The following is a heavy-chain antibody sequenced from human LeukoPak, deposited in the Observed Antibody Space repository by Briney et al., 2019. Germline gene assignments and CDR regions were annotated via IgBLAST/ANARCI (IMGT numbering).Heavy chain of an antibody. CDR3: ARRAGYSSTWYLDY. CDR1: GGSISSGGYY. CDR2: IYYSRST. Sequence: SQTLSLTCTVSGGSISSGGYYWSWIRQHPGKGLEWIGYIYYSRSTYYNPSLKSRLTISVDTSKNQFSLKLTSVTAADTAVYYCARRAGYSSTWYLDYWGQGTLVTVSS. D-gene: IGHD6-13*01. J-gene: IGHJ4*02. V-gene: IGHV4-31*03.